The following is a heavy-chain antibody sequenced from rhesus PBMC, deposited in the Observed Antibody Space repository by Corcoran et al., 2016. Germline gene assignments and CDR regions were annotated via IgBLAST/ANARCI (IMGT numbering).Heavy chain of an antibody. CDR2: IYGMSGGT. CDR1: GGSISSGYD. D-gene: IGHD6-25*01. J-gene: IGHJ4*01. Sequence: QVQLQESGPGVVKPSETLSLTCAVSGGSISSGYDWSWIRQPPGKGLEWIGYIYGMSGGTHYNPAIKNRVTISKDAAKNRFSLKRSSVTAADTAVYYWARISGSGSGNPFDYWGQGVLVTVSA. V-gene: IGHV4-76*01. CDR3: ARISGSGSGNPFDY.